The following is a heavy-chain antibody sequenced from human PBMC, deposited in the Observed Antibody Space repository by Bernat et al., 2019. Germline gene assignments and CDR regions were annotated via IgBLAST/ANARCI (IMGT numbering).Heavy chain of an antibody. CDR3: AAHRSTSVSSSWPLRY. D-gene: IGHD6-13*01. CDR1: GYTFTSYG. J-gene: IGHJ4*02. CDR2: ISAYNGNT. V-gene: IGHV1-18*01. Sequence: QVQLVQSGAEVKKPGASVKVSCKASGYTFTSYGISWVRQAPGQGLEWMGWISAYNGNTNYAQKFQGRVTITRDTSASTAYMELSSLRSEDTAVYYCAAHRSTSVSSSWPLRYWGQGTLVTVSS.